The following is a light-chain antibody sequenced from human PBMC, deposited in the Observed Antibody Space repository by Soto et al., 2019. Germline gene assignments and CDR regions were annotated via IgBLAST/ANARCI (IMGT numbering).Light chain of an antibody. CDR2: GAS. CDR1: QSVSSN. Sequence: EIVMTQSPATLSVSPGERATLSCRASQSVSSNLAWNQQKPGQAPRLLIYGASTRATGIPARFSGSGSGTEFTLTISSLQSEDFAVYYCQQYNNWPGFGPGTKVDIK. CDR3: QQYNNWPG. V-gene: IGKV3-15*01. J-gene: IGKJ3*01.